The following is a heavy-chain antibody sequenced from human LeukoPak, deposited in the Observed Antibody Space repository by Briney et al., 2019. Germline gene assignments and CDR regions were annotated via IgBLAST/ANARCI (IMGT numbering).Heavy chain of an antibody. CDR2: IKHDGSEK. Sequence: GGSLRLSCAASGFNFSYYWMSWVRQAPGKGLEWVANIKHDGSEKYYVGSVRGRFTISRDNAKNSLSLQMNSLRAEDAAVHYCARIGDLSLPAAILFDYWGQGTLVTVSS. CDR3: ARIGDLSLPAAILFDY. V-gene: IGHV3-7*01. J-gene: IGHJ4*02. D-gene: IGHD2-2*02. CDR1: GFNFSYYW.